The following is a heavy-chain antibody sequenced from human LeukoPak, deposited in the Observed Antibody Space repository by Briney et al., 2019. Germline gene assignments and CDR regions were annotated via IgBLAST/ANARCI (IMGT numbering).Heavy chain of an antibody. V-gene: IGHV1-2*02. CDR2: INPNSGGT. CDR3: AGRKPDCSGAYCTFDY. D-gene: IGHD2-15*01. Sequence: ASVKVSCKASGYTFTGYYMHWVRQAPGQGLEWMGWINPNSGGTNYAQKFQGRVTMTRDTSISTAYMELSSQTSDDTAVYYCAGRKPDCSGAYCTFDYWGQGTLATVSS. CDR1: GYTFTGYY. J-gene: IGHJ4*02.